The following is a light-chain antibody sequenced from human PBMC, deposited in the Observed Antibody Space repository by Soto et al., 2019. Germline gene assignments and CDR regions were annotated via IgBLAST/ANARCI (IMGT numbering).Light chain of an antibody. CDR1: QSVTSSS. CDR2: GAS. Sequence: EIVLTQSPGTLSLSPGERATLSCRASQSVTSSSLAWYQQKPGQAPRLLVYGASRQATGIPDRLSGSAPGNDFTHTISRLEPQDSAMYYYDQYGSSPLTFGGGTKVEIK. J-gene: IGKJ4*01. V-gene: IGKV3-20*01. CDR3: DQYGSSPLT.